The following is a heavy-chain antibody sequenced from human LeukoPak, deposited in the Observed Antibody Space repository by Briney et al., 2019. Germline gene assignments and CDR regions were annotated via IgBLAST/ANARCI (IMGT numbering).Heavy chain of an antibody. J-gene: IGHJ4*02. Sequence: GGSPRLSCAASGFTFSDYYMSWIRQAPGKGLEWVSYISSGGTTIYYADSVKGGLTISRDKAKNSLYLQMHSLRAEDTAIYYCARVRGGVTYGQTDIWGQGTLVTVSS. CDR1: GFTFSDYY. D-gene: IGHD3-10*01. CDR2: ISSGGTTI. V-gene: IGHV3-11*01. CDR3: ARVRGGVTYGQTDI.